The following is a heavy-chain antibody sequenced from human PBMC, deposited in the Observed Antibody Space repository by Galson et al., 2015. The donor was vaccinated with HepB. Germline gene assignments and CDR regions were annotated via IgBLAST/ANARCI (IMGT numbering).Heavy chain of an antibody. D-gene: IGHD3-10*01. CDR1: GYTFTSYA. CDR2: INAGNGST. Sequence: SVKVSCKASGYTFTSYAMHWVRQAPGQRLEWMGWINAGNGSTKYSQKFQGRVTITRDTSASTAYMELSSLRSEDTAVYYCARDDYYGSGSYYNGLPFIYYYGMDVWGQGTTVTVSS. J-gene: IGHJ6*02. CDR3: ARDDYYGSGSYYNGLPFIYYYGMDV. V-gene: IGHV1-3*01.